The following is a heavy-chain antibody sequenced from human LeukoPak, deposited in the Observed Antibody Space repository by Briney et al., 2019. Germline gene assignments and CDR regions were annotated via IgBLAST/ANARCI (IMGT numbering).Heavy chain of an antibody. CDR3: RIWFGNSAGFDM. CDR2: IKSDGSIT. J-gene: IGHJ3*02. D-gene: IGHD3-10*01. CDR1: GFTFSTYW. Sequence: GGSLRLSCAASGFTFSTYWMHWVRQVPGKGLVWVSRIKSDGSITTYADSVEGRFTISRDNAKNTVYLQMNSLRAEDTAMYYCRIWFGNSAGFDMLGQGTMVTVSS. V-gene: IGHV3-74*01.